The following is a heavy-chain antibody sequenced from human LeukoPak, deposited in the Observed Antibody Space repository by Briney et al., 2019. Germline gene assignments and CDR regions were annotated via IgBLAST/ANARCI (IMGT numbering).Heavy chain of an antibody. CDR2: FFYTGRNY. Sequence: SETLSLTCAVYGESFSGHYWSWIRQPPGKGLEWIGSFFYTGRNYHYNPSLRSRVSFSIDTSNKQFSLKLTSVTAADTAIYYCMRDGDNSAYLTHGPFDFWGQGILVAVSS. J-gene: IGHJ4*02. CDR1: GESFSGHY. D-gene: IGHD3-22*01. V-gene: IGHV4-34*12. CDR3: MRDGDNSAYLTHGPFDF.